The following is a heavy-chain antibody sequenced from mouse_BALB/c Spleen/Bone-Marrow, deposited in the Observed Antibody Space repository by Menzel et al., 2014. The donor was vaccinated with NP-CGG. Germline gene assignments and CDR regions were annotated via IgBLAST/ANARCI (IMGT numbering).Heavy chain of an antibody. D-gene: IGHD1-2*01. Sequence: VQLQQPGAELVKPGASVKLSCTAFGFNIKDTYMHWVKQRPEQGLEWIGRIDPANGNTKYDPKFQGKATITADTSSNTPYLQLSSLTSEDTAVYYCARYNIATATPYWGQGTLVTVSA. J-gene: IGHJ3*01. CDR1: GFNIKDTY. V-gene: IGHV14-3*02. CDR3: ARYNIATATPY. CDR2: IDPANGNT.